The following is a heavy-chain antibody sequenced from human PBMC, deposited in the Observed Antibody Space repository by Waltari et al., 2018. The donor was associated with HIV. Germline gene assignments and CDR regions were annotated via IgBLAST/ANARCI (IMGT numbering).Heavy chain of an antibody. CDR2: ISSDGSND. J-gene: IGHJ4*02. V-gene: IGHV3-30-3*01. D-gene: IGHD3-3*01. CDR1: GFTLSTYA. CDR3: ARGAILGWYFDS. Sequence: QVQLVESGGGVVQPGRSLRLSCAASGFTLSTYAMHWVRQAPGKGLEWLAVISSDGSNDYYADSVEGRFTISRDNSKNTLYLQVNSLRAEDTAVYYCARGAILGWYFDSWGQGTLVTVSS.